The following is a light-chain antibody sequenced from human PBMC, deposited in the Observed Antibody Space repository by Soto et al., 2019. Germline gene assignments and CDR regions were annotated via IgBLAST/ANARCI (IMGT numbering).Light chain of an antibody. J-gene: IGKJ1*01. Sequence: EKALTQSPVTLSLSPGERATLSCRASQSVSSNLAWYQQRPGQAPRLLIYGASTRASGVPDRFSGSGSGTEFILTISSLQSEDSAVYYCMQALESPWTFGQGTKVEIK. CDR2: GAS. CDR1: QSVSSN. V-gene: IGKV3-15*01. CDR3: MQALESPWT.